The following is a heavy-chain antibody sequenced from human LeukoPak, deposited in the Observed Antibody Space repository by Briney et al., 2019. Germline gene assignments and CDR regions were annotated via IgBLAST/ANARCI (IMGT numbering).Heavy chain of an antibody. D-gene: IGHD6-19*01. Sequence: PSETLSLTCTVSGGSISSSSYYWGWIRQPPGKGLEWIGSIYYSGTTYYNPSLKSRVTISVDTSENQFSLKLNSVTAADTAVYYCARRYVGSSGTFDYWGQGPLVTVSS. CDR2: IYYSGTT. V-gene: IGHV4-39*01. CDR1: GGSISSSSYY. J-gene: IGHJ4*02. CDR3: ARRYVGSSGTFDY.